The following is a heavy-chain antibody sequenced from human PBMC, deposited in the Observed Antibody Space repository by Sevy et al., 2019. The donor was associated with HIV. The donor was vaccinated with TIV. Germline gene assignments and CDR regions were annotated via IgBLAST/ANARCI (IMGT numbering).Heavy chain of an antibody. D-gene: IGHD3-16*01. Sequence: SETLSLTCTVSSGSVSSGSYYWSWIRQPPGKGLEWIGYIYYSGSTNYSPSLKSRVTISLDTSKDHFSLKMTSVTTADTAVYYCARDDPVMNAFDIWGQGTMVTVSS. J-gene: IGHJ3*02. CDR3: ARDDPVMNAFDI. CDR2: IYYSGST. V-gene: IGHV4-61*03. CDR1: SGSVSSGSYY.